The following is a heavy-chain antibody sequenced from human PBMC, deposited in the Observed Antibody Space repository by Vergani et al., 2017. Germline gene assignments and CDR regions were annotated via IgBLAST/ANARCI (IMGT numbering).Heavy chain of an antibody. CDR3: AREGGGITVLGQGAFDI. D-gene: IGHD3-9*01. CDR1: GFVFSSYA. Sequence: VQLLESGGDLVQPGGSLRLSCAASGFVFSSYAMHWVRQAPGKGLEWVAVISYDGSNKYYADSVKGRFTISRDNSKNTLYLQMNSLRAEDTAVYYCAREGGGITVLGQGAFDIWGQGTMVTVSS. CDR2: ISYDGSNK. J-gene: IGHJ3*02. V-gene: IGHV3-30-3*01.